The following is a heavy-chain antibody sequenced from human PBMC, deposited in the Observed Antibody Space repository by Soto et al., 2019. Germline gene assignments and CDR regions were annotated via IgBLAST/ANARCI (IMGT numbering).Heavy chain of an antibody. V-gene: IGHV4-31*03. Sequence: TLSLTCTVSGGSISSGGYSWIWIRQHPGKGLEWIGYIYYSGSTYYKPSLKSRVTISVDTSKNQLSLKLSSVTAADTAVYYCAGASTWHPSAFDIWGQGTTVTVSS. J-gene: IGHJ3*02. CDR1: GGSISSGGYS. D-gene: IGHD5-12*01. CDR3: AGASTWHPSAFDI. CDR2: IYYSGST.